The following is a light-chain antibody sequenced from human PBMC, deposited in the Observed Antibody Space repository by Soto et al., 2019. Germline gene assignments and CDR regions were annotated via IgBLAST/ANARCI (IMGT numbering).Light chain of an antibody. J-gene: IGLJ1*01. V-gene: IGLV2-23*02. CDR1: SGDVGNYNL. CDR2: EVN. Sequence: QAVLTQPASVSGCPGQSITISCTGTSGDVGNYNLVSWYQQHPGKAPKLMIYEVNKWPSGVSNRFSGSKSGNTASLTISGLQAEDEADYYCCSYVGSSTSYVFGTGTKVTVL. CDR3: CSYVGSSTSYV.